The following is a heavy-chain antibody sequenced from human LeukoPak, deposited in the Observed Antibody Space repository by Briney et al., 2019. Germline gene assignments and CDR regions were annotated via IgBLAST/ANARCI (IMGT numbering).Heavy chain of an antibody. CDR2: ICYSGST. D-gene: IGHD3-22*01. J-gene: IGHJ3*02. CDR1: GGSISSYY. CDR3: ARGSYYYDSSGYYYPAAGFAFDI. Sequence: PSETLSLTCTVSGGSISSYYWSWIRQPPGKGLEWIGYICYSGSTNYNPSLKSRVTISVDTSKIQFSLKLSSVTAADTAVYYCARGSYYYDSSGYYYPAAGFAFDIWGQGTMVTVSS. V-gene: IGHV4-59*01.